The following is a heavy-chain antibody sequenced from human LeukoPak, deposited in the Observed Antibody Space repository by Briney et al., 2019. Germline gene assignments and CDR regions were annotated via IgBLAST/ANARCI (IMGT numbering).Heavy chain of an antibody. CDR2: ISWNSGSI. CDR1: GFTFDDYA. J-gene: IGHJ6*02. CDR3: ARSRNSYYDILTGRHYGMDV. V-gene: IGHV3-9*01. D-gene: IGHD3-9*01. Sequence: GGSLRLSCAASGFTFDDYAMHWVRQAPGKGLEWVSGISWNSGSIGYADSVKGRFTISRDNAKNSLYLQMNSLRAEDTAVYYCARSRNSYYDILTGRHYGMDVWGQGTTVTVSS.